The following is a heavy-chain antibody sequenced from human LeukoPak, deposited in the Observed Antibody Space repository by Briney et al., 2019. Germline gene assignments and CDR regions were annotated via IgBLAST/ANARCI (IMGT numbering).Heavy chain of an antibody. V-gene: IGHV3-23*01. Sequence: GGSLRLSCAASGFTFSSYAMSWVRQAPGKGLEWVSAISGSGGSTYYADSVKGRFTISRDNSKNTLYLQMNSLRAEDTAVYYCAKDGDSGYDWDYFDYWGQGTLVTVSS. J-gene: IGHJ4*02. CDR3: AKDGDSGYDWDYFDY. D-gene: IGHD5-12*01. CDR2: ISGSGGST. CDR1: GFTFSSYA.